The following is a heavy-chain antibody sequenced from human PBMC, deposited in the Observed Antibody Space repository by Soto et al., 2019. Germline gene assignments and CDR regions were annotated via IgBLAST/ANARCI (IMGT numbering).Heavy chain of an antibody. CDR2: IISKAYGGKT. V-gene: IGHV3-49*03. CDR3: RIGGFGELSVHYYYYYMDV. D-gene: IGHD3-10*01. Sequence: GGSLRLSCTASGFTFGDYAMSWFRQAPGKGQERVGFIISKAYGGKTEYAASVKGRFTISRDDFKSIAYLQMNSLKTEDTAVYYCRIGGFGELSVHYYYYYMDVWGKGTTVTVS. CDR1: GFTFGDYA. J-gene: IGHJ6*03.